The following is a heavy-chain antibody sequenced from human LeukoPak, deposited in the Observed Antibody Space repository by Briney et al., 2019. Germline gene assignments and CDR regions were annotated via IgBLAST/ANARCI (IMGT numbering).Heavy chain of an antibody. V-gene: IGHV3-7*01. D-gene: IGHD7-27*01. CDR1: GFTFSSSA. CDR3: ARDLNWETY. J-gene: IGHJ4*02. CDR2: IKTDGSQI. Sequence: GGSLRLSCAASGFTFSSSAMSWVRQAPGKGLEWVANIKTDGSQIYYVDSVKGRFTISRDNAKNSLYLQMNSLRAEDTAVYYCARDLNWETYWGQGTLVSVSS.